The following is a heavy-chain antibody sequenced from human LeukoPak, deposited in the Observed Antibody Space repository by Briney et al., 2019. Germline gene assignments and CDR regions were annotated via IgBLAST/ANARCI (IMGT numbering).Heavy chain of an antibody. Sequence: SETLSLTCAVYGGSFSGYYWSWIRQPPEKGLDWIGEITRTGRINYNPALKGRVTMSLDTSKNQFSLELSSMTAADTAVYYCARGAVNYGDYIDYWGQGTLATVSS. V-gene: IGHV4-34*01. D-gene: IGHD4-17*01. CDR2: ITRTGRI. CDR1: GGSFSGYY. J-gene: IGHJ4*02. CDR3: ARGAVNYGDYIDY.